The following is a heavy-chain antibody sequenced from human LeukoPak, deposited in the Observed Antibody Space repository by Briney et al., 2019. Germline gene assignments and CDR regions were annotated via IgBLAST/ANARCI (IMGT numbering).Heavy chain of an antibody. CDR3: ASGTSDFDWYYYFDY. CDR1: GFTFSSYW. J-gene: IGHJ4*02. D-gene: IGHD3-9*01. Sequence: GGSLRLSCAASGFTFSSYWMSWVRQAPGKGLEWVANIKQDGGEKYYVDSVKGRFTISRDNAKNSLYLQMNSPRAEDTAVCYCASGTSDFDWYYYFDYWGQGTLVTVSS. V-gene: IGHV3-7*01. CDR2: IKQDGGEK.